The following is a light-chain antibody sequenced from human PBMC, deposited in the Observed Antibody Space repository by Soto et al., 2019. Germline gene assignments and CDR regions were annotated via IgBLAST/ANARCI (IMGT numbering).Light chain of an antibody. CDR1: QSVSSN. CDR3: QQYNNWPVLT. Sequence: EIVMTQSPATLSVSPGERATLSCRASQSVSSNLAWYQQKPGQAPWLLTYGASTRATGIPARFSGSGSGTEFTLTISSLQSEDFAVYYCQQYNNWPVLTFGGGTKVDIK. J-gene: IGKJ4*01. CDR2: GAS. V-gene: IGKV3-15*01.